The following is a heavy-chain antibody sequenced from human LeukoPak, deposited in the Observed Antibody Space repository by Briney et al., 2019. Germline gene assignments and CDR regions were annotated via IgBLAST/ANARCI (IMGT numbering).Heavy chain of an antibody. J-gene: IGHJ4*02. Sequence: GGSLRLSCAASGYTFSSHGLTWVRQAPGKGLEWVSTINGAGDNTYYAETVKGRFTISRDNSKNTLYLQMNSLRAEDTAVYYCAKVGVPNIVVVPATMHPDYWGQGTLVTVSS. CDR3: AKVGVPNIVVVPATMHPDY. CDR2: INGAGDNT. D-gene: IGHD2-2*01. CDR1: GYTFSSHG. V-gene: IGHV3-23*01.